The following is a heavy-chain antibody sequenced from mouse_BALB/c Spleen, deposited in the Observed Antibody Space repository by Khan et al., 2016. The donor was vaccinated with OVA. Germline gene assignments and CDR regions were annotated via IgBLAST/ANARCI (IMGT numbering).Heavy chain of an antibody. CDR3: AIYHGYFDV. CDR2: VNPNNGGT. CDR1: GYSFTGYY. D-gene: IGHD1-1*01. Sequence: DVQLQESGPDLVKPGASVKISCTSSGYSFTGYYIHCVQQSHGKSLEWIGRVNPNNGGTSYNQKFKGKAILTVDKSSNTAYMELRSLTSEDSAVYSCAIYHGYFDVWGAGTTVTVSS. J-gene: IGHJ1*01. V-gene: IGHV1-26*01.